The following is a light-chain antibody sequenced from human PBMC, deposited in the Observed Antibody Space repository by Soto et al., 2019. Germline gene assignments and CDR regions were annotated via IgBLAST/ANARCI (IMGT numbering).Light chain of an antibody. CDR3: QQYGSSPHT. CDR1: QSVSSSY. V-gene: IGKV3-20*01. CDR2: GTS. J-gene: IGKJ2*01. Sequence: EIVLTQSPGTLSLSPGERATLSCRASQSVSSSYLAWYQQKPGQAPRLIIYGTSSRATGIPDRFSGSGSGTDFTLTISRLVPEDFAVYYCQQYGSSPHTFGQGTKLEIK.